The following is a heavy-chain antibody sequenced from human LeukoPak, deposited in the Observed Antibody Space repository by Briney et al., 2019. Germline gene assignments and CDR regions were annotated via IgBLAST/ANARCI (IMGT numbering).Heavy chain of an antibody. CDR3: AREPSSGYYYYMDV. J-gene: IGHJ6*03. CDR1: GGSITSGGYY. CDR2: IYYSGST. Sequence: PSETLSLTCTVSGGSITSGGYYWSWIRQHPGKGLEWIGYIYYSGSTYYNPSLKSRVTISVDTSKNQFSLKLSSVTAADTAVYYCAREPSSGYYYYMDVWGKGTTVTVSS. V-gene: IGHV4-31*03.